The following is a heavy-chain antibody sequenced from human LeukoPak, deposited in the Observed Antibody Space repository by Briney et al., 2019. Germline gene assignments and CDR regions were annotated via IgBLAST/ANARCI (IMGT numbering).Heavy chain of an antibody. D-gene: IGHD6-13*01. CDR3: ARIIAAAIFDY. J-gene: IGHJ4*02. CDR1: GFTFSSYE. V-gene: IGHV3-48*03. CDR2: ISSSGSTI. Sequence: GSLNLSCAASGFTFSSYEMNWVRQAPGKGLEWVSYISSSGSTIYYADSVKGRFTISRDNAKNSLYLQMNSLRAEDTAVYYCARIIAAAIFDYWGQGTLVTVSS.